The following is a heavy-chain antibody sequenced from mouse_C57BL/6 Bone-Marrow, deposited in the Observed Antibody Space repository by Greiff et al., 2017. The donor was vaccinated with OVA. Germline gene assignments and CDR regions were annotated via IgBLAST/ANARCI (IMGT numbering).Heavy chain of an antibody. CDR2: INPNNGGT. D-gene: IGHD1-1*01. J-gene: IGHJ4*01. CDR1: GYTFTDYY. CDR3: ARDITTVVTDAMDY. V-gene: IGHV1-26*01. Sequence: EVKLQQSGPELVKPGASVKISCKASGYTFTDYYMNWVKQSHGKSLEWIGDINPNNGGTSYNQKFKGKATLTVAKSSSTAYMELRSLTSEDSAVYYCARDITTVVTDAMDYWGQGTSVTVSS.